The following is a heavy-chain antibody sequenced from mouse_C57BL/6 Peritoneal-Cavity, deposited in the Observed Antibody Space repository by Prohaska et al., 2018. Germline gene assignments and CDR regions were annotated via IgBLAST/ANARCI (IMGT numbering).Heavy chain of an antibody. V-gene: IGHV1-61*01. J-gene: IGHJ4*01. CDR1: GYTFTSYW. CDR2: IYPSDSET. Sequence: QVQLQQPGAELVRPGSSVKLSCKASGYTFTSYWMDWVKQRPGQGLEWIGNIYPSDSETHYNQKFKGKATLTVDKSSSTAYMQLSSLTSEDSAVYYCACNYDAMDYWGQGTSVTVSS. CDR3: ACNYDAMDY. D-gene: IGHD2-1*01.